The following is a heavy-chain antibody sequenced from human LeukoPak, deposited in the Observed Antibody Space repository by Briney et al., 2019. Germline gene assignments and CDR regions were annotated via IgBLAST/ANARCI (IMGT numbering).Heavy chain of an antibody. D-gene: IGHD3-10*01. Sequence: SETLSLTCDVYGGSLTYYYLSWIRQTPGKGLEWIGEVNHSGSTNYNPSLKSRVTISVDTSKNQFSLKLTSVTAADTAMYYCARGGWFGEVDAFDIWGQGTMVTVSS. CDR1: GGSLTYYY. J-gene: IGHJ3*02. V-gene: IGHV4-34*01. CDR3: ARGGWFGEVDAFDI. CDR2: VNHSGST.